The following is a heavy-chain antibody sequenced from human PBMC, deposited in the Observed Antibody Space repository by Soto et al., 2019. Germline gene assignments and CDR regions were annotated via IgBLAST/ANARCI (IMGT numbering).Heavy chain of an antibody. J-gene: IGHJ5*02. CDR3: ARVGLMHIRWFAP. D-gene: IGHD2-8*01. V-gene: IGHV1-3*01. CDR2: INADNGDT. CDR1: GYTFRSYG. Sequence: ALKVSCKASGYTFRSYGIQWVRQAPGQSLEWMGWINADNGDTKYSQNFQDRVTITRDTSANTVYMELSSLTTEDTAVYYCARVGLMHIRWFAPWGQGSLVIVSS.